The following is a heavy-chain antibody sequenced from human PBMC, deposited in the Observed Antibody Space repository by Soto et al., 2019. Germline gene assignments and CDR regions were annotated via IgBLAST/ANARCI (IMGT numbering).Heavy chain of an antibody. CDR3: ASHHITYYYDSSGYSL. J-gene: IGHJ4*02. CDR1: GGSFSGYY. Sequence: SETLSLTCAVYGGSFSGYYWSWIRQPPGKGLEWIGEINHSGSTNYNPSLKSRVTISVDTSKNHFSLKLSSVTAADTAVYYCASHHITYYYDSSGYSLWGKGTLVTVSS. D-gene: IGHD3-22*01. CDR2: INHSGST. V-gene: IGHV4-34*01.